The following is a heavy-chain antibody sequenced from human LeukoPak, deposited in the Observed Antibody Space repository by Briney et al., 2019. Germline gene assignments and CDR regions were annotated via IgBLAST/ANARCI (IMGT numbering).Heavy chain of an antibody. J-gene: IGHJ5*02. CDR1: EFTFSNYA. V-gene: IGHV3-30-3*01. D-gene: IGHD2-21*02. Sequence: PGGSLRLSCAASEFTFSNYAMHWVRQAPGKGLEWVAVISYDGSNKYYADSVKGRFTISRDNSKNTLYLQMNSLGPEDTALYYCARVSERLLPSFKWFDPWGQGTLVTVSS. CDR2: ISYDGSNK. CDR3: ARVSERLLPSFKWFDP.